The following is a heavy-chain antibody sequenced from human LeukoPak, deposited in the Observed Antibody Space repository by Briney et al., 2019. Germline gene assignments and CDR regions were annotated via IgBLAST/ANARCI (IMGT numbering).Heavy chain of an antibody. Sequence: GRSLRLSCAASGFTFSSYGMHWVRQAPGKGLEWVAVISYDGSNKYYADSVKGRFTISRDNSKNTLYLQMNSLRAEDTAVYYCARDGARYSSGCPYYWGQGTLVTVSS. CDR1: GFTFSSYG. CDR2: ISYDGSNK. CDR3: ARDGARYSSGCPYY. V-gene: IGHV3-30*03. J-gene: IGHJ4*02. D-gene: IGHD6-19*01.